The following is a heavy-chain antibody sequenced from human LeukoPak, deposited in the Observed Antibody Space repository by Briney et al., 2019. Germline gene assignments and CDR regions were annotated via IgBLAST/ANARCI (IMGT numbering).Heavy chain of an antibody. CDR3: ATYYSGYDYGPYYYGMDV. Sequence: PGESLKISCKGSGYSFTSYWISWVRQMPGKGLEWMGRIDPSDSYTNYSPSFQGHVTISADKSISTAYLQWSSLKASGTAMYYCATYYSGYDYGPYYYGMDVWGQGTTVTVSS. CDR1: GYSFTSYW. CDR2: IDPSDSYT. J-gene: IGHJ6*02. D-gene: IGHD5-12*01. V-gene: IGHV5-10-1*01.